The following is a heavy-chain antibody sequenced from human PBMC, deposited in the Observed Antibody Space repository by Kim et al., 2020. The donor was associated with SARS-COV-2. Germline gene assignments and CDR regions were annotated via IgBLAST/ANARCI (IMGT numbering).Heavy chain of an antibody. V-gene: IGHV3-23*01. Sequence: DSEKGRYTISRDKSKNTLYLQMNRLRAEDTAVYYCAKLGKNPNYYYYMDVWGKGTTVTVSS. CDR3: AKLGKNPNYYYYMDV. J-gene: IGHJ6*03.